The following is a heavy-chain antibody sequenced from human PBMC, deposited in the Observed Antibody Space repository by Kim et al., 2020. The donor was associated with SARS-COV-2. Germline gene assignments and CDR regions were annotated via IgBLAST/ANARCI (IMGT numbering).Heavy chain of an antibody. Sequence: SETLSLTCTVSGGSISSSSYYWGWIRQPPGKGLEWIGSSYYSGSTYYNPSLKSRVTKSVDTSKNQFSLKLSSVTAADTAVYYCARHVQMTLSVRGALNWFDPWGQGTLVTVSS. V-gene: IGHV4-39*01. CDR2: SYYSGST. D-gene: IGHD3-10*01. CDR3: ARHVQMTLSVRGALNWFDP. J-gene: IGHJ5*02. CDR1: GGSISSSSYY.